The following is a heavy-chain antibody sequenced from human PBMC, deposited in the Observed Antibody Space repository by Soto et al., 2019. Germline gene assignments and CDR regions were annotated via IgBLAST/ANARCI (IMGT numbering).Heavy chain of an antibody. CDR2: ISSSGSTM. CDR3: ASVXFPQCKYLDY. D-gene: IGHD3-16*01. Sequence: GGSLRLSFAASEFTFSSYEMNWVRQAPGKGLEWVSYISSSGSTMYYVDSVKGRFTISRDNAKNSLYLQMKSLRAEDTAVYYCASVXFPQCKYLDYWXQXT. CDR1: EFTFSSYE. J-gene: IGHJ4*02. V-gene: IGHV3-48*03.